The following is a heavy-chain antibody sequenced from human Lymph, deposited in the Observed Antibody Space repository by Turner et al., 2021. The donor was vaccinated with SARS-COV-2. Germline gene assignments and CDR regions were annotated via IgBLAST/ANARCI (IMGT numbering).Heavy chain of an antibody. CDR3: ATLKSNWKILTGRYYFDF. CDR1: GYTLTVLS. CDR2: FGTEDGET. V-gene: IGHV1-24*01. Sequence: QVQLVQSGAEVKKPRASVTVSCTVSGYTLTVLSIHWVRQAPGKGLEWMGGFGTEDGETIYAQKFQGRDTMTEDTSTDTAYMELSSLRSEDTAVYYGATLKSNWKILTGRYYFDFWGQGTLVTVSS. J-gene: IGHJ4*02. D-gene: IGHD1-1*01.